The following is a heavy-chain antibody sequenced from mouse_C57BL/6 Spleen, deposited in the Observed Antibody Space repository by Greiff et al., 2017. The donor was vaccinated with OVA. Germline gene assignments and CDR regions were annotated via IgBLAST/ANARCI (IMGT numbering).Heavy chain of an antibody. CDR2: SRNKANDYTT. Sequence: EVMLVDSGGGLVQSGRSLRLSCATSGFTFSDFYMEWVRQAPGKGLEWIAASRNKANDYTTEYSASVKGRFIVSRDTSQSILYLQMNALRAEDTAIYYCARDAHYDNAMDYWGQGTSVTVSS. CDR1: GFTFSDFY. V-gene: IGHV7-1*01. D-gene: IGHD2-4*01. CDR3: ARDAHYDNAMDY. J-gene: IGHJ4*01.